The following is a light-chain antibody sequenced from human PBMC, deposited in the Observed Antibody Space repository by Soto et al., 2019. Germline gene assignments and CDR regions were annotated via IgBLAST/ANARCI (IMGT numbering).Light chain of an antibody. CDR1: QDISRW. CDR3: HQNTIYPRT. Sequence: DIQMTQSPSSVSASVGDRVTITCRASQDISRWLAWYQHKPGKAPRLLIYDASNLESGVPSRFSGSGCGTVFTITISSLQPEDSATYYRHQNTIYPRTFSRGTKVEVK. CDR2: DAS. J-gene: IGKJ1*01. V-gene: IGKV1-12*01.